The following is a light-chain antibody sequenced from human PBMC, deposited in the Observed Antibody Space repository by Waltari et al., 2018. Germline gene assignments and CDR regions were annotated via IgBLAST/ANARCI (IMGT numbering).Light chain of an antibody. CDR3: QSYDSSLGGSV. CDR1: SSNIGAGYD. J-gene: IGLJ2*01. CDR2: GNT. Sequence: QSVLTQPPSVSGAPGQRVTISCTGSSSNIGAGYDVNWYQQLPGEAPKLLIYGNTIRPSGVPDRVSGSKSGTSASLAITWLQAEDEADYYCQSYDSSLGGSVFGGGTKLTVL. V-gene: IGLV1-40*01.